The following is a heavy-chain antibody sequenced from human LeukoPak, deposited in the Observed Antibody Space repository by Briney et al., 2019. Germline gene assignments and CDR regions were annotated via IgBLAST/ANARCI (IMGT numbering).Heavy chain of an antibody. CDR2: IYYSGST. Sequence: TLSXTCTVSGGSISSYYWSWIRQPPGKGLEWIGYIYYSGSTNYNPSLKRRVTISVDTSKNQFSPKLSSVTAADTAVYYCARLPVTALYYFDYWGQGTLVTVSS. J-gene: IGHJ4*02. CDR1: GGSISSYY. V-gene: IGHV4-59*08. CDR3: ARLPVTALYYFDY. D-gene: IGHD2-21*02.